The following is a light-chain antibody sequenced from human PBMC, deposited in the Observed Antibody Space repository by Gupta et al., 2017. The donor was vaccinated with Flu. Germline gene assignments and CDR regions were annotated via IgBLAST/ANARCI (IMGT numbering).Light chain of an antibody. J-gene: IGKJ1*01. V-gene: IGKV1-5*03. CDR2: EAS. CDR1: QSISTW. Sequence: DIQMTQFPSTLSASVGDRVTITCRASQSISTWLAWYQQKPGKAPKLLISEASSLENGVPSRFSGSGSGTEFTLTISSLQPDDFATYYCQQYDHCRTFGQGTKVEIK. CDR3: QQYDHCRT.